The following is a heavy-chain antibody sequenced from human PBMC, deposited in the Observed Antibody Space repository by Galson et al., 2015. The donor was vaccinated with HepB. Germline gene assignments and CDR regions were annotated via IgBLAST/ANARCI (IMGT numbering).Heavy chain of an antibody. D-gene: IGHD3-22*01. V-gene: IGHV1-2*04. CDR3: AREIYYDSSGYYSLDL. Sequence: SVKVSCKASGYTFTGYYIHWVRQAPGQGLEWMGWINPKSGGTNYAQKFQGWVTMTRDTSITTAYMELSGLGSDGTAVYYCAREIYYDSSGYYSLDLWGQGILVTVSS. CDR2: INPKSGGT. J-gene: IGHJ5*02. CDR1: GYTFTGYY.